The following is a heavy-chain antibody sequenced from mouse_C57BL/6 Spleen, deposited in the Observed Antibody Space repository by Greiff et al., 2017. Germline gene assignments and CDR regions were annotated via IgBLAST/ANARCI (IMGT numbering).Heavy chain of an antibody. D-gene: IGHD2-5*01. CDR1: GYTFTSYW. CDR3: ARAYYSNDFDY. Sequence: VQLQQPGAELVKPGASVKLSCKASGYTFTSYWMQWVKQRPGQGLEWIGEIDPSDSYTNYNQKFKGKATLTVDTSSSTAYMQLSSLTSEDSAVYYCARAYYSNDFDYWGQGTTLTVSS. V-gene: IGHV1-50*01. J-gene: IGHJ2*01. CDR2: IDPSDSYT.